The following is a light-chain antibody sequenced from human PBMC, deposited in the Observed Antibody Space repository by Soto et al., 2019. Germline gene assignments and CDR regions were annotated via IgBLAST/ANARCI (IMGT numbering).Light chain of an antibody. J-gene: IGKJ5*01. V-gene: IGKV4-1*01. CDR3: QQYYSSPIT. CDR1: LTVLYSSNNKNY. CDR2: WAS. Sequence: DIVMTQSPDSLAVSLGERATINCKSSLTVLYSSNNKNYLAWYQQKPRQPPKLLIYWASTRESGVPDRFSGSGSGTDFTLTIISLQAEDVAVYYCQQYYSSPITFGQGTRLEIK.